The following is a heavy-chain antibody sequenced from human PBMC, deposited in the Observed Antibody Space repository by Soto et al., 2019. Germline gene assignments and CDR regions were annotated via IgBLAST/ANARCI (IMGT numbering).Heavy chain of an antibody. J-gene: IGHJ6*02. D-gene: IGHD3-3*01. V-gene: IGHV4-34*01. CDR2: INHSGST. Sequence: SETLSLTCAVYGGSFSGYYWSWIRQPPGKGLEWIGEINHSGSTNYNPSLKSRVTISVDTSKNQFSLKLSSVTAADTAVYYCARAHIQAITIFGVVIGFSGMDVWGQGTTVTVSS. CDR1: GGSFSGYY. CDR3: ARAHIQAITIFGVVIGFSGMDV.